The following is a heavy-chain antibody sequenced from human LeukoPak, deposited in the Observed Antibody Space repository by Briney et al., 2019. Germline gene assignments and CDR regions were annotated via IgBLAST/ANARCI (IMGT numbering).Heavy chain of an antibody. J-gene: IGHJ4*02. CDR1: GGSISSGDYY. V-gene: IGHV4-30-4*02. Sequence: PSETLSLTCTVSGGSISSGDYYWSWIRQPPGKGLEWIGYIYYSGSTYYNPSLKSRVTISVDTSKNQFSLKLSSVTAADTAVYYCARGLFGDFSSGYLLDYWGQGTLVTVSS. CDR3: ARGLFGDFSSGYLLDY. CDR2: IYYSGST. D-gene: IGHD3-3*01.